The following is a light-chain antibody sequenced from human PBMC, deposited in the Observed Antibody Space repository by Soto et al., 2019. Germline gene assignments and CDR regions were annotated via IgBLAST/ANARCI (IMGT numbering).Light chain of an antibody. V-gene: IGKV1-39*01. Sequence: DIQMTQAPSSLFASVGDRVTITCRAGQYIGRYLQWYQQKPGQAPKLLIYAASSLHSGVPSRFSGSGSGTDFTLTISSLQPEDFATYACQQTYRTPHTFGGGTKVDI. CDR3: QQTYRTPHT. CDR1: QYIGRY. J-gene: IGKJ4*01. CDR2: AAS.